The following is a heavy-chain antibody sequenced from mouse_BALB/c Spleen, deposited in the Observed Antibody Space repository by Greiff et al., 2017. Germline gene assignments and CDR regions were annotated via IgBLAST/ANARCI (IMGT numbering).Heavy chain of an antibody. D-gene: IGHD2-2*01. CDR1: GYSFTSYY. J-gene: IGHJ3*01. V-gene: IGHV1S135*01. Sequence: VHVKQSGPELMKPGASVKISCKASGYSFTSYYMHWVKQSHGKSLEWIGYIDPFNGGTSYNQKFKGKATLTVDKSSSTAYMHLSSLTSEDSAVYYCARAMVKAWFAYWGQGTLVTVSA. CDR3: ARAMVKAWFAY. CDR2: IDPFNGGT.